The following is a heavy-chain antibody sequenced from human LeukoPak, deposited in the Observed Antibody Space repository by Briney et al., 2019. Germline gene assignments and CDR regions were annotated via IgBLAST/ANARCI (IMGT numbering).Heavy chain of an antibody. D-gene: IGHD6-19*01. CDR2: IIPIFGTT. J-gene: IGHJ4*02. Sequence: SVKVSCKASGGTFSSYAINWVRQAPGQGLEWMGGIIPIFGTTNYAQKFQGRVTITTDESTTTAYMDLSSLRSDDTAVYYCARSGIAVAGTHVDYWGQGTLVTVSS. CDR3: ARSGIAVAGTHVDY. V-gene: IGHV1-69*05. CDR1: GGTFSSYA.